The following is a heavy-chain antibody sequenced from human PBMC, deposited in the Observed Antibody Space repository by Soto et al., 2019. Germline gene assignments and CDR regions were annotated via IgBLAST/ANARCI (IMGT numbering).Heavy chain of an antibody. CDR1: GFTFSNYG. CDR3: VRSWAY. D-gene: IGHD6-13*01. J-gene: IGHJ4*02. CDR2: VSPAGTP. V-gene: IGHV3-23*01. Sequence: EVQLLESGGGLVQPGWSLRLSCAASGFTFSNYGMNWVRLAPGEGLEWVSTVSPAGTPFYADSVRGRFTISRDNSKSSVDLQMNGLRVDDTAIYYCVRSWAYWGRGTVVTVSS.